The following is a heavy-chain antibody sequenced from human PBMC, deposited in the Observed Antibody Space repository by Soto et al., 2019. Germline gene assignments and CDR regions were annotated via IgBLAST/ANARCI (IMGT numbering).Heavy chain of an antibody. V-gene: IGHV3-9*01. CDR3: AKDREYSGYDAFDI. D-gene: IGHD5-12*01. CDR2: ISWNSGSI. Sequence: EVQLVESGGGLVQPGRSLRLSCAASGFTFDDYAMHWVRQAPGKGLEWVSGISWNSGSIGYADSVKGRFTISRDNAKNSLYLQMNSLRAEDTALYYCAKDREYSGYDAFDIWGQGTMFTVSS. CDR1: GFTFDDYA. J-gene: IGHJ3*02.